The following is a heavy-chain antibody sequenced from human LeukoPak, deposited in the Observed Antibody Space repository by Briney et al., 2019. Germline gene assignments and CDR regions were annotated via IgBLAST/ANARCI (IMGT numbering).Heavy chain of an antibody. V-gene: IGHV3-30*18. CDR1: GFTFSSYG. D-gene: IGHD1-26*01. CDR2: ISYDGSNK. J-gene: IGHJ4*02. CDR3: VKSRVGATSYFDY. Sequence: GGSLRLSCAASGFTFSSYGMHWVRQAPGKGLEWVAVISYDGSNKYYADSVKGRFTISRDNSKNTLYLQMSSLRAEDTAVYYCVKSRVGATSYFDYWGQGTLVTVSS.